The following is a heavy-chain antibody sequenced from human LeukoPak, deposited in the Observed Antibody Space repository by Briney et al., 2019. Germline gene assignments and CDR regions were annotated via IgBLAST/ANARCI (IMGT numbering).Heavy chain of an antibody. CDR3: AKGGPEYSSTRPPVGAFDI. CDR2: ISYDGVNS. CDR1: GLIFKSYG. J-gene: IGHJ3*02. V-gene: IGHV3-30*18. Sequence: GGSLRLSCAASGLIFKSYGMQWVRQAPGKGLEWAAVISYDGVNSYYADSVKGRFSISRDNSKNTLYLQMDSLRTEDTALYYCAKGGPEYSSTRPPVGAFDIWGQGTMVTVSS. D-gene: IGHD6-6*01.